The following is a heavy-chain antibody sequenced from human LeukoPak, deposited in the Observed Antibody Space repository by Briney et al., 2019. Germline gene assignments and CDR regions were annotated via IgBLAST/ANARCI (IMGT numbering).Heavy chain of an antibody. V-gene: IGHV4-34*01. Sequence: SETLSLTCAVYGGSFSGYYWSWIRQPPGKGLEWIGEINHSGSTNYNPSLKSRVTISVDTSKNQFSLKLSSVTAAGTAVYYCARRGYSYGNMPYFDYWGQRTLVTVSS. D-gene: IGHD5-18*01. CDR1: GGSFSGYY. CDR3: ARRGYSYGNMPYFDY. CDR2: INHSGST. J-gene: IGHJ4*02.